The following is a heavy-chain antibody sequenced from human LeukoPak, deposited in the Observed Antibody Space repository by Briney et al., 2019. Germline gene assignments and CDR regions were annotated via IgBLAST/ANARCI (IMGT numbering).Heavy chain of an antibody. CDR2: ISVYNGNT. J-gene: IGHJ4*02. CDR3: ARGDMNYYNFDY. D-gene: IGHD3-10*01. V-gene: IGHV1-18*01. Sequence: ASVKVSCKTSGYTFSTYGISWVRQAPGQGLEWMGWISVYNGNTNYAQKLQGRVTMTTDTSTSTAYMELRSLRSDDTAVYYCARGDMNYYNFDYWGQGTLVTVSS. CDR1: GYTFSTYG.